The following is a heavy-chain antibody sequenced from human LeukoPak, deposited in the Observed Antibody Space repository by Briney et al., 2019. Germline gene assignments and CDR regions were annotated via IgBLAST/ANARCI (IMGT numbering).Heavy chain of an antibody. CDR3: ARVRGHYDSSGYYYSYFDY. D-gene: IGHD3-22*01. J-gene: IGHJ4*02. V-gene: IGHV4-61*01. CDR2: IYYSGST. Sequence: TSETLSLTCTVSGGSVSSGSYYWSWIRQPPGKGLEWIGYIYYSGSTNYNPSLKSRVTISVDTSKNQSSLKLSSVTAADTAVYYCARVRGHYDSSGYYYSYFDYWGQGTLVTVSS. CDR1: GGSVSSGSYY.